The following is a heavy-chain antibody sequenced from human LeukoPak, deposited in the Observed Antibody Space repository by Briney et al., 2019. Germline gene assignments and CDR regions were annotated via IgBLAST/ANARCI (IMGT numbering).Heavy chain of an antibody. CDR1: GGSISSGGYS. CDR2: IYHSGST. D-gene: IGHD3-10*01. CDR3: ARANYYGSGKQGKAFDI. V-gene: IGHV4-30-2*01. J-gene: IGHJ3*02. Sequence: SETLSLTCAVSGGSISSGGYSWSWIRQPPGKGLEWIGYIYHSGSTYYNPSLKSRVTISVDRSKNQFSLKLSSVPAADTAVYYCARANYYGSGKQGKAFDIWGQGTMVTVSS.